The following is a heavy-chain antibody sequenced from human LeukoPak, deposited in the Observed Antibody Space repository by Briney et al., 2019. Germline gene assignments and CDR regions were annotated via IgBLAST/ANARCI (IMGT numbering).Heavy chain of an antibody. J-gene: IGHJ6*03. Sequence: SETLSLTCTVSGGSISSSSYYWGWIRQPPGKGLEWIGYIYHSGSTYYNPSLKSRVTISVDRSKNQFSLKLSSVSAADTAVYYCARATSDYGGNSGFYYYMDVWGKGTTVTVSS. D-gene: IGHD4-23*01. CDR1: GGSISSSSYY. CDR3: ARATSDYGGNSGFYYYMDV. V-gene: IGHV4-39*07. CDR2: IYHSGST.